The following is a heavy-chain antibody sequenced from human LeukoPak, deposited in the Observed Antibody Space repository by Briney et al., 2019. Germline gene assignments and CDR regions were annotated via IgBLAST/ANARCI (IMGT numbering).Heavy chain of an antibody. D-gene: IGHD6-13*01. CDR3: ARGTAAGTYFDY. CDR1: GGTFSSYA. Sequence: ASVKVSCKASGGTFSSYAISWVRQAPGQGLEWMGRIIPIFGTANYAQKFQGRVTITTDESTSTAYMELSSLRSEDTAVYYCARGTAAGTYFDYWGQRTLGTVSS. CDR2: IIPIFGTA. V-gene: IGHV1-69*05. J-gene: IGHJ4*02.